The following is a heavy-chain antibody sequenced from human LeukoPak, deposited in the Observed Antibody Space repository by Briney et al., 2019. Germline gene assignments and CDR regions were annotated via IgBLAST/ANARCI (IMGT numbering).Heavy chain of an antibody. CDR2: IIGSSGDT. D-gene: IGHD5-12*01. J-gene: IGHJ4*02. CDR1: GFRFSNFT. V-gene: IGHV3-23*01. Sequence: GGSLRLSCAASGFRFSNFTMSWVRQAPGKGLEWVSLIIGSSGDTLYADSVKGRFTISRDISKNRLYLQMNSLRAEDTALYYCAKGAYDYIEMGYFDDWGQGTLVTVSS. CDR3: AKGAYDYIEMGYFDD.